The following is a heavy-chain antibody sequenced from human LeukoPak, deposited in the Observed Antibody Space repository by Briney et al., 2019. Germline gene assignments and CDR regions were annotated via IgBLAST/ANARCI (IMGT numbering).Heavy chain of an antibody. Sequence: GGSLRLSCAASGFTFSSYATSWVRQAPGKGLEWVSAISGSGDNTYYADSVRGRFTISRDNSKQNLFLQMNSLRAEDTAIYYCAKDRPNYFGSNGHYYRRDGDSWGQGTLLTVSS. CDR1: GFTFSSYA. J-gene: IGHJ5*01. D-gene: IGHD3-10*01. CDR3: AKDRPNYFGSNGHYYRRDGDS. CDR2: ISGSGDNT. V-gene: IGHV3-23*01.